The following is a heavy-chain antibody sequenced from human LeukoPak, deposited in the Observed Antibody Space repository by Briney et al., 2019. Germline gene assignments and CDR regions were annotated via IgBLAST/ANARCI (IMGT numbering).Heavy chain of an antibody. D-gene: IGHD6-6*01. Sequence: PSETLSLTCTVSGGPISNHYWSWIRQPPGKGLEWIGYFYYSGSTTYNPSLKSRVTISVDTSKNQFSLNLSSVTAADTAVYYCARGFGDNVVRYFDYWGQGTLVTVSS. V-gene: IGHV4-59*11. CDR1: GGPISNHY. CDR3: ARGFGDNVVRYFDY. J-gene: IGHJ4*02. CDR2: FYYSGST.